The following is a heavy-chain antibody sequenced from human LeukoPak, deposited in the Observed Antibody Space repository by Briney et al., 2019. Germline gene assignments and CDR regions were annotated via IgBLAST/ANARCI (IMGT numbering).Heavy chain of an antibody. Sequence: QPGGSLRLSCAASGFTFSSYSMNWVRQAPGKGLEWVSYISSSSSTIYYADSVRGRFTISRDNSKNTLYLQMNSLRAEDTAVYYCARDNSVRPHYYYYGMDVWGQGTTVTVSS. CDR1: GFTFSSYS. CDR2: ISSSSSTI. D-gene: IGHD6-6*01. V-gene: IGHV3-48*01. CDR3: ARDNSVRPHYYYYGMDV. J-gene: IGHJ6*02.